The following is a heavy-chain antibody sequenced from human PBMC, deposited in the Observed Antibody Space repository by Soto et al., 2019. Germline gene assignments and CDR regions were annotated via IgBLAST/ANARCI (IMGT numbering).Heavy chain of an antibody. D-gene: IGHD6-19*01. CDR1: GYTLTELS. V-gene: IGHV1-24*01. CDR3: ATDRPPPTSSGWYYPNNWFDP. Sequence: QVQLVQSGAEVKKPGASVKVSCKVSGYTLTELSMHWVRQAPGKGLEWMGGFDPEDGETIYAQKFQGRVTMTEDTSTDTAYMELSSLRSEDTAVYYCATDRPPPTSSGWYYPNNWFDPWGQGTLVTVSS. J-gene: IGHJ5*02. CDR2: FDPEDGET.